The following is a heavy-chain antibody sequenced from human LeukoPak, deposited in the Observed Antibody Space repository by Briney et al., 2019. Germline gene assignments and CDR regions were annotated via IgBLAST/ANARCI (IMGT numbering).Heavy chain of an antibody. D-gene: IGHD4/OR15-4a*01. J-gene: IGHJ3*02. V-gene: IGHV4-59*08. Sequence: SETLSLTCTVSGGSISSYYWSWIRQPPGKGLEWIGSIYHSGSTYYKPSLQSRVTISVDTSKNQFSLKLSSVTAADTAVYYCARSAFLTDIWGQGTMVTVSS. CDR2: IYHSGST. CDR3: ARSAFLTDI. CDR1: GGSISSYY.